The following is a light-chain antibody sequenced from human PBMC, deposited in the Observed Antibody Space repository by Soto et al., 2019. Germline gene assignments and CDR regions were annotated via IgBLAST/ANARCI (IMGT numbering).Light chain of an antibody. V-gene: IGLV1-47*02. Sequence: QSVLTQPPSASGAPGQTVNISCSGSSPNIGSNYVYWYQQLPGTAPKLLIFSNDQRPSGVPDRFSGSKSGTSASLAISGLRSEDEADYYCAACDDRLSGWVFGGGTKLTVL. CDR2: SND. CDR1: SPNIGSNY. J-gene: IGLJ3*02. CDR3: AACDDRLSGWV.